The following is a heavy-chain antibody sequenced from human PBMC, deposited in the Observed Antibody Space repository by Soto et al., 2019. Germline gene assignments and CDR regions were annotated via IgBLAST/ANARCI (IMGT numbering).Heavy chain of an antibody. J-gene: IGHJ6*02. Sequence: GGSLRLSCAASGFTFSSYGMHWVRQAPGKGLEWVAVIWYDGSNKYYADSVKGRFTISRDNSKNTLYLQMNSLRAEDTAVYYCARVATSTVVLPYYYYGMDVWGQGTTVTVSS. V-gene: IGHV3-33*01. CDR3: ARVATSTVVLPYYYYGMDV. D-gene: IGHD1-26*01. CDR1: GFTFSSYG. CDR2: IWYDGSNK.